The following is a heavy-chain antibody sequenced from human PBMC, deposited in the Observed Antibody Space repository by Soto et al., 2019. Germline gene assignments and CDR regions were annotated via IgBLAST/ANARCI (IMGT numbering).Heavy chain of an antibody. J-gene: IGHJ4*02. Sequence: KTSETLSLTCNVFGDSISSSSYYWGWIRQTPGKGLEWIGSIYSTGTTHYNPSLKSRLAISVDTSKNQFSLTLTSVTAADTAVYYCARHAHNIVVAPLDDWGQGTLVTVSS. CDR3: ARHAHNIVVAPLDD. V-gene: IGHV4-39*01. CDR1: GDSISSSSYY. CDR2: IYSTGTT. D-gene: IGHD2-15*01.